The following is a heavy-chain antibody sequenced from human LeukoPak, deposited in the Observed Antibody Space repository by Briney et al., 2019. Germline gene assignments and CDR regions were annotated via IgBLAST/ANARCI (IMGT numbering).Heavy chain of an antibody. CDR2: ISAYNGNT. CDR3: AKSYGSGRARDF. Sequence: GASVKVSCKASGYTFTSYGISWVRQAPGQGLEWMGWISAYNGNTNYAQKLQGRVTMTRETSTSTVYMDLSNLRSDDTAVYYCAKSYGSGRARDFWGQGTLVTVSS. CDR1: GYTFTSYG. D-gene: IGHD3-10*01. J-gene: IGHJ4*02. V-gene: IGHV1-18*01.